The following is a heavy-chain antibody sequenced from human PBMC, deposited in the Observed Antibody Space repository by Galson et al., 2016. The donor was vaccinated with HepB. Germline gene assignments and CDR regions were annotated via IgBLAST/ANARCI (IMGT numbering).Heavy chain of an antibody. Sequence: SETLSLTCSVSGDSVSSGSHYWTWIRQPPGKGLEWLGFMSYSGSSDYNPSLRRRVTISGGTSKNQVSLKLSSVTAADTAVYFCARDSILQDYSGGWYRGGLDYGGQGILVTVSS. CDR1: GDSVSSGSHY. CDR2: MSYSGSS. V-gene: IGHV4-61*01. CDR3: ARDSILQDYSGGWYRGGLDY. D-gene: IGHD6-19*01. J-gene: IGHJ4*02.